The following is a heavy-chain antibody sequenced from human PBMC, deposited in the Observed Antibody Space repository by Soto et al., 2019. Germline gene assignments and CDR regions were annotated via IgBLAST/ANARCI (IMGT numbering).Heavy chain of an antibody. CDR1: GYTFTNYW. V-gene: IGHV5-10-1*01. Sequence: XESLKISCQGSGYTFTNYWISLVRQMPGKGLEWMGRIDPSDSYTNYSPSFQGHVTISVDKSISTAYLQWSSLKASDTAMYYCARQQVVVGYYYYGMDVWGPGTTVTVSS. CDR2: IDPSDSYT. D-gene: IGHD6-13*01. J-gene: IGHJ6*02. CDR3: ARQQVVVGYYYYGMDV.